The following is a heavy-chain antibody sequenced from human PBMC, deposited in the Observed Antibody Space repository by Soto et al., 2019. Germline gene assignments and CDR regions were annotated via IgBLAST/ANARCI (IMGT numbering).Heavy chain of an antibody. CDR1: GYTFTSYG. V-gene: IGHV1-18*01. Sequence: GASLKVYCKTSGYTFTSYGISCVRQTPGQGLELMGRISAYNGNTNYAQKLQGRVTMTTDTSTSTAYMELRSLRSDDTAVYYCARVVGALGHWFEPWGQGTLVTVSS. CDR3: ARVVGALGHWFEP. J-gene: IGHJ5*02. D-gene: IGHD1-26*01. CDR2: ISAYNGNT.